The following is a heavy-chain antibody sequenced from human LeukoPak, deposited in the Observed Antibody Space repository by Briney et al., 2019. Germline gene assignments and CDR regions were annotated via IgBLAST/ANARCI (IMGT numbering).Heavy chain of an antibody. D-gene: IGHD3-10*01. CDR2: IIPIFGTA. CDR1: GGTFSSYA. Sequence: SVKVSCKASGGTFSSYAISWVRQAPGQGLEWMGGIIPIFGTANYAQKFQGRVTITTDESTSTAYMELSSLRSEDTAVYYCARGRLVRGVIIQPPFDYWGQGTLVTVSS. V-gene: IGHV1-69*05. J-gene: IGHJ4*02. CDR3: ARGRLVRGVIIQPPFDY.